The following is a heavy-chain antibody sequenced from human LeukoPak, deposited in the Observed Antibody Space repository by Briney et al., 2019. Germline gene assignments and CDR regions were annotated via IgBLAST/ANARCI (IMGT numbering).Heavy chain of an antibody. J-gene: IGHJ3*02. CDR2: ISSSSSYI. CDR3: ARGLGGYAFDI. CDR1: GFSFSSYS. V-gene: IGHV3-21*01. Sequence: PGGSLRLSYVASGFSFSSYSMNWVRQAPGKGLEWVSSISSSSSYIYYADSVKGRFTISRDNAKNSLYLQMNSLRAEDTAVYYCARGLGGYAFDIWGQGTMVTVSS. D-gene: IGHD3-16*01.